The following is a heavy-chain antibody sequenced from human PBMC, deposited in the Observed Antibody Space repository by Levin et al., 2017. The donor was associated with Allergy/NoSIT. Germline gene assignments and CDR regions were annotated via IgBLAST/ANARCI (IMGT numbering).Heavy chain of an antibody. CDR3: ARDLLSPRQNWNDAGGFDY. CDR1: GGSISSYY. V-gene: IGHV4-4*07. J-gene: IGHJ4*02. Sequence: SETLSLTCTVSGGSISSYYWSWIRQPAGKGLEWIGRIYTSGSTNYNPSLKSRVTMSVDTSKNQFSLKLSSVTAADTAVYYCARDLLSPRQNWNDAGGFDYWGQGTLVTVSS. D-gene: IGHD1-1*01. CDR2: IYTSGST.